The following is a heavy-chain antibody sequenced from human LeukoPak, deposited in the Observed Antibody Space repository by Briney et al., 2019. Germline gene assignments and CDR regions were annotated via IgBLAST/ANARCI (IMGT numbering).Heavy chain of an antibody. CDR1: GYTFSSYD. J-gene: IGHJ6*02. D-gene: IGHD3-3*01. V-gene: IGHV1-8*01. Sequence: ASVKVSCKASGYTFSSYDITWVRQATGQGLEWMGWMNPGSGNTGYAQKFQGRVTMTRSASISTAYMELSGLTSEDTAVYFCVRCAVGCYYNFGIDVWGQGTTVTVSS. CDR3: VRCAVGCYYNFGIDV. CDR2: MNPGSGNT.